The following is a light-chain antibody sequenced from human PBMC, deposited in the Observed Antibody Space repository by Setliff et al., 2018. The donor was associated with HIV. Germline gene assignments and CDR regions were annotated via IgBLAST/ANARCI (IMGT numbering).Light chain of an antibody. J-gene: IGLJ1*01. CDR2: YVT. V-gene: IGLV2-11*02. CDR3: SSYTSSTTLPYV. CDR1: SSDVGGYNF. Sequence: QSVLTQPRSVSGSPGQPVTISCTGTSSDVGGYNFVSWYQQHPGKAPKLIIYYVTDRPSGVPDRFSGSKSGNAASLTISGLQAEDEADYYCSSYTSSTTLPYVFGTGTKVTVL.